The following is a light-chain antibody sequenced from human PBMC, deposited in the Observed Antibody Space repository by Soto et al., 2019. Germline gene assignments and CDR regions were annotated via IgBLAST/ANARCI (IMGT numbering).Light chain of an antibody. V-gene: IGLV2-14*01. J-gene: IGLJ2*01. CDR3: SSYSSSSTVV. CDR2: EVS. Sequence: QSALTQPASVSGSPGQSITISCTGTSSDIGGYNFVSWYQQLPGKAPKLMIYEVSNRPSGVSNRFSGSKTGNTASLTISGLLAEDEADYYCSSYSSSSTVVFGGGTQLTVL. CDR1: SSDIGGYNF.